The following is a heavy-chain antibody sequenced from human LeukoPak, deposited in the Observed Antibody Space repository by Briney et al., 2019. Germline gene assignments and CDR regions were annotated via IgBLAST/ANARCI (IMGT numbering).Heavy chain of an antibody. CDR2: IYYSGST. Sequence: PSETLSLTCTVSGGSISSSSYYWGWIRQPPGKGLEWIGSIYYSGSTYYNPSLKSRVTISVDTSKNQFSLKLSSVTAADTAVYYCASYYYDSSGYSKKPDAFDIWGQGTMVTVSS. V-gene: IGHV4-39*07. D-gene: IGHD3-22*01. CDR1: GGSISSSSYY. J-gene: IGHJ3*02. CDR3: ASYYYDSSGYSKKPDAFDI.